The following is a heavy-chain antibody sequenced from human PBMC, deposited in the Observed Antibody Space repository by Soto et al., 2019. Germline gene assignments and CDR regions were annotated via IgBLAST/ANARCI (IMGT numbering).Heavy chain of an antibody. CDR3: AKVGYSGSYFDY. Sequence: QVQLVESGGGVVQPGRSLRLSCAVSGFTFSSYGMHWVRQAPGTGLEWVAVISYDGSNKYYADSVKGRFTISRDNSKNTLYLQMNSLRAEDTAVYYCAKVGYSGSYFDYWGQGTLVTVSS. CDR2: ISYDGSNK. CDR1: GFTFSSYG. J-gene: IGHJ4*02. D-gene: IGHD1-26*01. V-gene: IGHV3-30*18.